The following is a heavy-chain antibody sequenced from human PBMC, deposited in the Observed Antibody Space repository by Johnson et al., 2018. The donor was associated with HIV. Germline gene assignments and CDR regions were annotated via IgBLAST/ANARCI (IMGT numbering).Heavy chain of an antibody. D-gene: IGHD2-2*01. CDR1: GFSFSSYA. Sequence: QVQLVESGGGVVQAGRSLRLSCAASGFSFSSYALHWVRQAPGKGLEWVAVVSYETTNKHYADSVKGRFTISRDNSKNTLYLQMNSLRAGDTAVYYCARGLGPADAFDIWGQGTMVTVSS. V-gene: IGHV3-30*14. J-gene: IGHJ3*02. CDR2: VSYETTNK. CDR3: ARGLGPADAFDI.